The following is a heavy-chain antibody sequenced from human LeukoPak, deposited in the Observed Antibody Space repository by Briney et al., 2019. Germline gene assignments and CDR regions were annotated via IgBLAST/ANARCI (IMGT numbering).Heavy chain of an antibody. CDR2: ISSSGTTI. D-gene: IGHD4-11*01. Sequence: GGSLRLSCAASGFTFSDYYMSWIRQAPGKGLEWLSYISSSGTTIYYTDSVKGRFTISRDNAKNSLYLQMNSLRAEDTAVYYCARGIRQYAKSYFDHWGQGTLVTVSS. J-gene: IGHJ4*02. CDR1: GFTFSDYY. CDR3: ARGIRQYAKSYFDH. V-gene: IGHV3-11*01.